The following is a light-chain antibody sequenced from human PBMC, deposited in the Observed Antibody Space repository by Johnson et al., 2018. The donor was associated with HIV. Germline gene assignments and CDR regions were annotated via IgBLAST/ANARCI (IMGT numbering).Light chain of an antibody. J-gene: IGLJ1*01. V-gene: IGLV1-51*01. Sequence: HSVLTQPPSVSAAPRQKVTISCSGSSSNIGKNYVSWYRHLPGTAPKLLIYDNDKRPSGIPDRFPASKSGSSATLGITGLQTGDEADYYCATWDSSLSAYVFGTGTKVTVL. CDR3: ATWDSSLSAYV. CDR1: SSNIGKNY. CDR2: DND.